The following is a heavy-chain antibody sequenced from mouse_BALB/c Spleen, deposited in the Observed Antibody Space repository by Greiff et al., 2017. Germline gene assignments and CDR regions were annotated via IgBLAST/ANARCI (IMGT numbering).Heavy chain of an antibody. V-gene: IGHV1-69*01. CDR3: ARAGSSSFDY. J-gene: IGHJ2*01. D-gene: IGHD1-1*01. CDR2: IDTSDSYT. CDR1: GYTFTDYW. Sequence: VQLQQSGPELVMPGASVNLSCKVSGYTFTDYWMHWVKQRLGQGLEWIGAIDTSDSYTSYNQKLKGKATLTVDESPSSAYMQLSSLTSEDSAVYDCARAGSSSFDYWGQGTTLTVSS.